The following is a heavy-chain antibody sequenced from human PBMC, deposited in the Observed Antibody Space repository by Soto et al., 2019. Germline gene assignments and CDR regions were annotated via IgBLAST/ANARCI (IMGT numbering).Heavy chain of an antibody. D-gene: IGHD3-16*02. V-gene: IGHV1-18*01. J-gene: IGHJ5*02. CDR1: GYTFTSYG. CDR3: ARVVGGVIVVGWFDP. Sequence: GASVKVSCKASGYTFTSYGISWVRQAPGQGLEWMGWISAYNGNTNYAQKLQGRVTMTTDTSTSTAYMELRSLRSDDTAVYYCARVVGGVIVVGWFDPWGQGTLVTVS. CDR2: ISAYNGNT.